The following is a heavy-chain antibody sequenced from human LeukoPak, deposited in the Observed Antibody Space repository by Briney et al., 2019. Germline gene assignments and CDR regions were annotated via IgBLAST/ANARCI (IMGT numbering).Heavy chain of an antibody. D-gene: IGHD5-24*01. CDR1: GGSISSYY. CDR2: IYYSGST. CDR3: ARGRVPELSYYYYGMDV. V-gene: IGHV4-59*01. Sequence: SETLSLTCTVSGGSISSYYWSWIRQPPGKGLEWIGYIYYSGSTNYNPSLKSRVTISVDTSKNQLSLKLSSVTAADTAVYYCARGRVPELSYYYYGMDVWGQGTTVTVSS. J-gene: IGHJ6*02.